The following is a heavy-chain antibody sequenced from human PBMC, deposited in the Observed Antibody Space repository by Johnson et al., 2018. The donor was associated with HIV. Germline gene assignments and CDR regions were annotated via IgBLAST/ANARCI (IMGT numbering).Heavy chain of an antibody. CDR3: ARDKSGSYRGAFDV. J-gene: IGHJ3*01. CDR1: GFTFDDYA. D-gene: IGHD1-26*01. Sequence: VQLVESGGGLVQPGRSLRLSCAASGFTFDDYAMHWVRQAPGKGLEWVSGINWNGAITGYAGSVKGRFIISRDNAKNSLYLQMNTLRAEDTALYYCARDKSGSYRGAFDVWGQGTMVTVSS. CDR2: INWNGAIT. V-gene: IGHV3-20*04.